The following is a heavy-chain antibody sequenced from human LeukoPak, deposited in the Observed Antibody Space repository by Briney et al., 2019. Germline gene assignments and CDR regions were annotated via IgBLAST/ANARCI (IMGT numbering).Heavy chain of an antibody. V-gene: IGHV3-66*01. CDR1: GFTVSSNY. CDR3: ARVLVWFGELPLGGMDV. D-gene: IGHD3-10*01. CDR2: IYSGGST. Sequence: GGSLRLSCAASGFTVSSNYMSWVRQAPGKGLGWVSVIYSGGSTYYADSVKGRFTISRDNSKNPLYLQMNSLRAEDTAVYYCARVLVWFGELPLGGMDVWGQGTTVTVSS. J-gene: IGHJ6*02.